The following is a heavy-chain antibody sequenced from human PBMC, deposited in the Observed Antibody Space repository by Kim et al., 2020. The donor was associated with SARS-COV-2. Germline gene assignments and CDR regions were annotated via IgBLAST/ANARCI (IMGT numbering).Heavy chain of an antibody. V-gene: IGHV4-59*08. Sequence: SETLSLTCTVSGGSISSYYWSWIRQPPGKGLEWIGYIYYSGSTNYNPSLKSRVTISVDTSKNQFSLKLSSVTAADTAVYYCASEYSSSSYAFDIWGQGTMVTVSS. CDR3: ASEYSSSSYAFDI. J-gene: IGHJ3*02. CDR2: IYYSGST. CDR1: GGSISSYY. D-gene: IGHD6-6*01.